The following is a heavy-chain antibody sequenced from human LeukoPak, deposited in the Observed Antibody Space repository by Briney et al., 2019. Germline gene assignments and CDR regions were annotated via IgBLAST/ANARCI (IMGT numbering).Heavy chain of an antibody. CDR1: GFTFSSYS. J-gene: IGHJ4*02. CDR2: ISSSSSYI. D-gene: IGHD1-26*01. CDR3: ARDPQSRGSYRNFDY. V-gene: IGHV3-21*01. Sequence: KAGGSLRLSCAASGFTFSSYSMNWVRQAPGKGLEWVSSISSSSSYIYYADSVKGRFTISRDNSKNTLYLQMNSLRAEDTAVYYCARDPQSRGSYRNFDYWGQGTLVTVSS.